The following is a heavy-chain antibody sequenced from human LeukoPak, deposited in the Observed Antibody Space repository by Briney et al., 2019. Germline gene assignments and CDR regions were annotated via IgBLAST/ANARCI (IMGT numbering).Heavy chain of an antibody. J-gene: IGHJ4*02. D-gene: IGHD2-15*01. CDR2: ISSDGTNK. V-gene: IGHV3-30*18. Sequence: GGSLRLSCGASGFSFSSYAMNWVRQAPGKGLEWVAVISSDGTNKYYADSVKGRFTISRDNSKSTLYLQMNSLRAEDTAVYYCAKDWATLDYWGQGTLVTVSS. CDR1: GFSFSSYA. CDR3: AKDWATLDY.